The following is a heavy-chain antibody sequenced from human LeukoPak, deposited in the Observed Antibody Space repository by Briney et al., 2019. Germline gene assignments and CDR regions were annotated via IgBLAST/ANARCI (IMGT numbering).Heavy chain of an antibody. V-gene: IGHV1-2*02. CDR1: GYTFTGYY. Sequence: ASVKVSCKASGYTFTGYYMHWVRQAPGQGLEWMGWINPNSGGTNYAQKFQGRVTMTRDTSITTACMELSRLSSDDTAVYYCARVRGSVAGMVFDYWGQGTLVTVSS. CDR2: INPNSGGT. J-gene: IGHJ4*02. D-gene: IGHD6-19*01. CDR3: ARVRGSVAGMVFDY.